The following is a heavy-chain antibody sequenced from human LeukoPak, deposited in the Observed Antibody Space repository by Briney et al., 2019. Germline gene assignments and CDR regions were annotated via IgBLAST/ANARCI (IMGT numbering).Heavy chain of an antibody. Sequence: SETLSLTCAVYGGSFSGYYWSWIRQPPGKGLDWIGEINHSGSTNYNPSLKSRVTISVDTSKSQFSLKLSSVTAADTAVYYCARDRGSTRPFDYWGQGTLVTVSS. V-gene: IGHV4-34*01. CDR2: INHSGST. CDR3: ARDRGSTRPFDY. D-gene: IGHD2-2*01. CDR1: GGSFSGYY. J-gene: IGHJ4*02.